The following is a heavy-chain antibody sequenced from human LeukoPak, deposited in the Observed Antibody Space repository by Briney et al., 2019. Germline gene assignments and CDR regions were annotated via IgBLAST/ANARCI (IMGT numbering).Heavy chain of an antibody. J-gene: IGHJ5*02. V-gene: IGHV3-48*03. CDR1: GFTFSSYE. CDR3: ASLNGRFDP. Sequence: GGSLRLSCAASGFTFSSYEMNWVRQAPGKGLEWVSYISSSGSTIYYADSVKGRFTISRDNAKNSLYLQMNSLRAEDTAVYYCASLNGRFDPWGQGTLVTVSS. D-gene: IGHD2-8*01. CDR2: ISSSGSTI.